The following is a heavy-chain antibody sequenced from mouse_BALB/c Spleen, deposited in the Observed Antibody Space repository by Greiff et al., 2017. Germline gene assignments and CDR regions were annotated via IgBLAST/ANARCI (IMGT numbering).Heavy chain of an antibody. D-gene: IGHD1-1*02. CDR2: IWAGGST. CDR1: GFSLTSYG. CDR3: AREGNYGLYFDY. J-gene: IGHJ2*01. V-gene: IGHV2-9*02. Sequence: VKLVESGPGLVAPSQSLSITCTVSGFSLTSYGVHWVRQPPGKGLEWLGVIWAGGSTNYNSALMSRLSISKDNSKSQVFLKMNSLQTDDTAMYYCAREGNYGLYFDYWGQGTTLTVSS.